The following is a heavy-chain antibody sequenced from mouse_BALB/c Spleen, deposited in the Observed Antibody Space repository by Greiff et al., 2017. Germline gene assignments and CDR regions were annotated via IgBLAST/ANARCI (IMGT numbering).Heavy chain of an antibody. CDR1: GFNIKDYY. Sequence: EVKLVESGAELVRPGALVKLSCKASGFNIKDYYMHWVKQRPEQGLEWIGWIDPENGNTIYDPKFQGKASITADTSSNTAYLQLSSLTSEDTAVYYCARLGYDFDYWGQGTTLTVSS. CDR3: ARLGYDFDY. J-gene: IGHJ2*01. CDR2: IDPENGNT. V-gene: IGHV14-1*02. D-gene: IGHD2-3*01.